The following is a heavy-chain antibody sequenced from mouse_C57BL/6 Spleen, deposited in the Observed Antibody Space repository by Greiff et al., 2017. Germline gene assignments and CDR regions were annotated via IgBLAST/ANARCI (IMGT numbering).Heavy chain of an antibody. D-gene: IGHD2-5*01. Sequence: QVQLQQPGAELVKPGASVKMSCKASGYTFTSYWITWVKQRPGQGLEWIGDIYPGSGSTNYNEKFKSKATLTVDTSSSTAYMELSRLTSEDSAVYYCARSIVSSYYFDYWGQGTTLTVSS. CDR1: GYTFTSYW. CDR3: ARSIVSSYYFDY. J-gene: IGHJ2*01. V-gene: IGHV1-55*01. CDR2: IYPGSGST.